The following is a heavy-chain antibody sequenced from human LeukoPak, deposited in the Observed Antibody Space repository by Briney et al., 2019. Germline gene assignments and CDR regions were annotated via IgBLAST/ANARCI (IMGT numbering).Heavy chain of an antibody. Sequence: PGGSLRLSCAASGFDFSSQWMSWVRQAPGKGLEWVAIVNQGATQKYYVDSVKGRFTISRDNAENSLYLQMNSLRAEDTAVYYCARVQGYSYGPAPLAYWGQGTLVTVSS. CDR2: VNQGATQK. D-gene: IGHD5-18*01. J-gene: IGHJ4*02. CDR1: GFDFSSQW. CDR3: ARVQGYSYGPAPLAY. V-gene: IGHV3-7*01.